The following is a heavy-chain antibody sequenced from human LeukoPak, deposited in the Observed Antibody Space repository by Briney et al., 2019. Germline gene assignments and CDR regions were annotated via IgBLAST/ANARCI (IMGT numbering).Heavy chain of an antibody. CDR2: IYYSGST. CDR1: GGSISSGDYY. CDR3: AANPTGHIVVVTAIDY. J-gene: IGHJ4*02. Sequence: PSETLSLTCTVSGGSISSGDYYWSWIRQPPGKGLEWIGYIYYSGSTYYNPSLKSRVTISVDTSKNQFSLKLSSVTAADTAVYYCAANPTGHIVVVTAIDYWGQGTLVTVSS. V-gene: IGHV4-30-4*01. D-gene: IGHD2-21*02.